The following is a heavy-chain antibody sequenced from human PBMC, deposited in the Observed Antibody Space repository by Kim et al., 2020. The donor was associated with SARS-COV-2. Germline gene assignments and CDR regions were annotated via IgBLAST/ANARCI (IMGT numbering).Heavy chain of an antibody. CDR1: GGSISSSNW. CDR3: ASWCGWYEGSHDAFDI. Sequence: SETLSLTCAVSGGSISSSNWWCWVRQPPGKGLEWIGEIYHSGSTNYNPSLKSRVTISVDKSKNQFSLKLSSVTAADTAVYYCASWCGWYEGSHDAFDIWGQGTMVTVSS. CDR2: IYHSGST. J-gene: IGHJ3*02. D-gene: IGHD2-15*01. V-gene: IGHV4-4*02.